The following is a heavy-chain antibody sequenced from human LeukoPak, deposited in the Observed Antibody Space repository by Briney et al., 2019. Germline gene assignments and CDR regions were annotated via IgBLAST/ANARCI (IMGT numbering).Heavy chain of an antibody. D-gene: IGHD3-22*01. CDR1: GFTFISYA. J-gene: IGHJ5*02. V-gene: IGHV3-30-3*01. Sequence: PGGSLRLSCRASGFTFISYAMHWVRQAPGRGREWVAVISYDGSNKYYADSVKGRFPISREDSKDTLYQQMNSLRAEETAVYYCARFAHYDSSGLNPWGQGTLVTVSS. CDR3: ARFAHYDSSGLNP. CDR2: ISYDGSNK.